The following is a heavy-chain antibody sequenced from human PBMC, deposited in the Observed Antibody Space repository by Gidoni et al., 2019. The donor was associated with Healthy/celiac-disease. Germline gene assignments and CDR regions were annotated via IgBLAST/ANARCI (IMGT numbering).Heavy chain of an antibody. D-gene: IGHD3-22*01. CDR2: ISAYNGNT. CDR3: ARAPITYYYDSSGYYGGYYVDY. Sequence: VQLVQSGHEVKKPGAPVQVSCKDSGYTFTSNGNCSVRQAPGQGLEWMGWISAYNGNTNYAEKLEGRVTMTTDTATSTADMELRSLRSDDKAVYYCARAPITYYYDSSGYYGGYYVDYWGQGTLVTVSS. V-gene: IGHV1-18*01. J-gene: IGHJ4*02. CDR1: GYTFTSNG.